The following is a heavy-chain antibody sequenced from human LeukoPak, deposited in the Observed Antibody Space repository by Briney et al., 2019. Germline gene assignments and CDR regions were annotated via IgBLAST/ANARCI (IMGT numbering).Heavy chain of an antibody. D-gene: IGHD6-19*01. V-gene: IGHV3-23*01. CDR2: ISGSGGST. J-gene: IGHJ4*02. CDR3: ARASHSALLAVAEFDY. CDR1: GFTFSNYA. Sequence: GGSLRLSCAASGFTFSNYAMSWVRQAPGKGLEWVSAISGSGGSTYYADSVKGRFTISRDNSKNTLYLQMNSLRAEDTAVYYCARASHSALLAVAEFDYWGQGTLVTVSS.